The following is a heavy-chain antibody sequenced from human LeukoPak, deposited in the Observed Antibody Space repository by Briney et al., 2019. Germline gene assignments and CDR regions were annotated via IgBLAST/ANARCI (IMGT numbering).Heavy chain of an antibody. CDR1: GFTFSSYS. J-gene: IGHJ4*02. CDR3: ARAGYGDSDFDY. CDR2: ISGSNSYI. V-gene: IGHV3-21*04. D-gene: IGHD4-17*01. Sequence: GGSLRLSCAASGFTFSSYSMNWVRQAPGKGLEWVSSISGSNSYIYYADSMKGRFTISRDNAKNSLYLQMNSLRAEDTAVYYCARAGYGDSDFDYWGQGTLVTVSS.